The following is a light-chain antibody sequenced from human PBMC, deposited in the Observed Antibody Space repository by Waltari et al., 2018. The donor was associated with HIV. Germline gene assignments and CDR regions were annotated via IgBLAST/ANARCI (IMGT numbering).Light chain of an antibody. Sequence: EIVLTQSPGTLSFPPGERATLSCRASVSVTRRYLAWYQQKPGQAPRLLIYGTSSRATGIPDRFTGGGSGTDFTLTISRLEPEDFAVYYCQQYGSSPYNFGQGTKLEIK. J-gene: IGKJ2*01. CDR2: GTS. V-gene: IGKV3-20*01. CDR3: QQYGSSPYN. CDR1: VSVTRRY.